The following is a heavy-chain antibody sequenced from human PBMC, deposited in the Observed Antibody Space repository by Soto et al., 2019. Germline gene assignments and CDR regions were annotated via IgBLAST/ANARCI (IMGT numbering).Heavy chain of an antibody. CDR3: ARTDYDFWSGYYCDWFDP. Sequence: ASETLSLTCTVSGGSISSSSYYWGWIRQPPGKGLEWIGRIYYSGSTYYDPSLKSRVTISVDTSKNQFSLKLSSVTAADTAVYYCARTDYDFWSGYYCDWFDPWGQGTLVTVSS. J-gene: IGHJ5*02. CDR2: IYYSGST. D-gene: IGHD3-3*01. V-gene: IGHV4-39*01. CDR1: GGSISSSSYY.